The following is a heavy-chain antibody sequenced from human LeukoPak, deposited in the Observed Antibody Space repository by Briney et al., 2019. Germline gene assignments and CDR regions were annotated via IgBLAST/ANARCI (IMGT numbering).Heavy chain of an antibody. CDR2: ISDSGGST. Sequence: GGSLRLSCAASGFTFSISAMSWVRQAPGKGLEWVSGISDSGGSTFYADSVKGRFTISRDNSKNILYLQMNSLRAEDTAVYYCARSSRELGGYAPWEVMPPFDYWGQGTLVTVSS. V-gene: IGHV3-23*01. J-gene: IGHJ4*02. D-gene: IGHD1-7*01. CDR1: GFTFSISA. CDR3: ARSSRELGGYAPWEVMPPFDY.